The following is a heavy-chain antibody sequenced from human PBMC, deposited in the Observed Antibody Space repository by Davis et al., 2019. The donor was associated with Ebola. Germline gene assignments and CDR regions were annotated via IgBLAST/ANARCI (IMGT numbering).Heavy chain of an antibody. D-gene: IGHD3-10*01. Sequence: GESLKISCKGSGYNFTTSWIGWVRQMPGKGLEWMGIIYPGDSDTRYSPSFQGQVTISADKSISTAYLQWSSLKASDTAMYYCARGGLWFRELSGYFDYWGQGTLVTVSS. V-gene: IGHV5-51*01. CDR1: GYNFTTSW. CDR2: IYPGDSDT. CDR3: ARGGLWFRELSGYFDY. J-gene: IGHJ4*02.